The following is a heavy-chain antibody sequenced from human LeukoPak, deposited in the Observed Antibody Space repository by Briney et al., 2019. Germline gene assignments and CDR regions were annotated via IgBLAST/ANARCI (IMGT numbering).Heavy chain of an antibody. V-gene: IGHV3-53*01. J-gene: IGHJ4*02. CDR3: ARGRDWVEY. CDR1: GFTVSSNY. Sequence: GGSLRLSCAASGFTVSSNYMTWVRQAPGKGLEWVSIIYSGGTSYYADSVKGRFTISRDKSKNTVYLQMNSLRAEDTAVYYCARGRDWVEYWGQGTLVTVSS. CDR2: IYSGGTS. D-gene: IGHD3/OR15-3a*01.